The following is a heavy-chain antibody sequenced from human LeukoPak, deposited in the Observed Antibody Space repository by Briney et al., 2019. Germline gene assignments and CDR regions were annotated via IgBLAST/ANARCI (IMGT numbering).Heavy chain of an antibody. V-gene: IGHV1-2*02. J-gene: IGHJ3*02. Sequence: SVKLSCTASGYTFTGYNMNWVRQAPGQGLEWMGWINPNIGGTNTAQNIPGRVTMTRDTSISTAYMELSRLGSDDAAVDYCAGGVILTGYGSAVDYAFDIWGQGTMVTVSS. CDR1: GYTFTGYN. D-gene: IGHD3-9*01. CDR3: AGGVILTGYGSAVDYAFDI. CDR2: INPNIGGT.